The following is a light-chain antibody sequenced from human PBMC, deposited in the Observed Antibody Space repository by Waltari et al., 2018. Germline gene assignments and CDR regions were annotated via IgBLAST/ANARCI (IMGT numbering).Light chain of an antibody. CDR1: SSDVGGYNY. CDR3: SSYTSNNIWV. V-gene: IGLV2-14*01. Sequence: QSALTQPASVSGSPGQSITISCTGTSSDVGGYNYVSWYQQHPGKAPKFMIYDVSQRTSGVSNRFSGSKSDNTASLTISGLQAEEEADYYCSSYTSNNIWVFGGGTKLTVL. J-gene: IGLJ3*02. CDR2: DVS.